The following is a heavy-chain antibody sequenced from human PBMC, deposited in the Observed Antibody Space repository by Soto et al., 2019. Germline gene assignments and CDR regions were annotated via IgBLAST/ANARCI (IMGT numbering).Heavy chain of an antibody. CDR1: GFSFSVYG. J-gene: IGHJ4*01. CDR3: AAWAEGATEVH. V-gene: IGHV3-33*01. CDR2: IWYDASKQ. Sequence: QVQLVESGGGVVQPGRSLRLSCETSGFSFSVYGMHWVRQAPGKGLEWVAVIWYDASKQFYAASVEGRFTISRDNSKAILYLQMNSLRAEDTAVYYCAAWAEGATEVHWGXGXLXTVSS. D-gene: IGHD3-16*01.